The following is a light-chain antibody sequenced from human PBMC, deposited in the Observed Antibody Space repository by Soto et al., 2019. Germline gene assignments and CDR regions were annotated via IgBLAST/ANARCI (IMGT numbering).Light chain of an antibody. CDR1: QSVSSN. J-gene: IGKJ3*01. CDR3: QQYGSSPRT. CDR2: GAS. V-gene: IGKV3-15*01. Sequence: EIVMTQSPATLSVSPGERATLSCRASQSVSSNLAWYQRKPGQAPRLLMYGASTRATGIPARFSGSGSGTEFTLTISRLEPEDFAVYYCQQYGSSPRTFGPGTKVDIK.